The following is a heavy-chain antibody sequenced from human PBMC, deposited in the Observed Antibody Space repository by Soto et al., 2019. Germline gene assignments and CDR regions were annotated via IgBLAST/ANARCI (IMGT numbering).Heavy chain of an antibody. CDR1: GFTFSIYS. Sequence: GGSLRLSCAASGFTFSIYSMNWVRQAPGKGLEWVSLISGSGGSTHYADSVEGRFAISRDNSKNTLYLEMDSLRAEDTAVYYCAKVVKYDVLTGYYKGPDYYGMDVWGQGTTVTVSS. D-gene: IGHD3-9*01. J-gene: IGHJ6*02. CDR3: AKVVKYDVLTGYYKGPDYYGMDV. CDR2: ISGSGGST. V-gene: IGHV3-23*01.